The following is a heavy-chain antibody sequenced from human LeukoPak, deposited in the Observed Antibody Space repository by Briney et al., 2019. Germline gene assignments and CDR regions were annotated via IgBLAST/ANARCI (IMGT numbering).Heavy chain of an antibody. J-gene: IGHJ5*02. CDR2: ISAYNGNT. Sequence: ASVKVSCKASGYTFTSYGISWVRQAPGQGLEWMGWISAYNGNTNYAQKLQGRVTMTTDTSTSTAYMELRSLRSDDTAVYYCARVYYYDSSGYSNVYNWFDPWGQGTLVTVSS. V-gene: IGHV1-18*01. D-gene: IGHD3-22*01. CDR1: GYTFTSYG. CDR3: ARVYYYDSSGYSNVYNWFDP.